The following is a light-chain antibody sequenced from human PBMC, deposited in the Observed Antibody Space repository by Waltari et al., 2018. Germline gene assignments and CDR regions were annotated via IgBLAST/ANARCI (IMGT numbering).Light chain of an antibody. CDR1: QSVFYNSNNKNY. J-gene: IGKJ2*03. CDR2: WAS. CDR3: QQYYTAPYS. V-gene: IGKV4-1*01. Sequence: DIVMTQSPDSLAVSLGERATINCKSTQSVFYNSNNKNYLAWYQQKAGQPPKLLIYWASSRESGVPDRFSGSVSGTDFTLTISSLQAEDVAVYYCQQYYTAPYSFGQGTKLEIK.